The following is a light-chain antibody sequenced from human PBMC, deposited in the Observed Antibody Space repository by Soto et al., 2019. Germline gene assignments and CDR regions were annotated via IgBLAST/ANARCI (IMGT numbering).Light chain of an antibody. Sequence: DIQMTQSPSSVSASVGARVTITCRASPGISSWLAWYQQKPGKAPKLLIYAASSLQSVVPARFSGSGSVTDFPLTISSLQPEVFATYYCQQDKSFTRTFGHRTKVEIK. CDR3: QQDKSFTRT. V-gene: IGKV1-12*01. CDR1: PGISSW. J-gene: IGKJ1*01. CDR2: AAS.